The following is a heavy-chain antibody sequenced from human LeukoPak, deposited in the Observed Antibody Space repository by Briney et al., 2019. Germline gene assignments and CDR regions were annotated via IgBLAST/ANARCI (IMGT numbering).Heavy chain of an antibody. V-gene: IGHV3-11*06. Sequence: PGGSLRLSCAASGFTFSDYYMSWIRQAPGKGLEWVSSISSSSSYIYYADSVKGRFTISRDNAKNSLYLQMNSLRAEDTAVYYCARENYYDSSDSFDYWGQGTLVTVSS. CDR2: ISSSSSYI. CDR1: GFTFSDYY. CDR3: ARENYYDSSDSFDY. J-gene: IGHJ4*02. D-gene: IGHD3-22*01.